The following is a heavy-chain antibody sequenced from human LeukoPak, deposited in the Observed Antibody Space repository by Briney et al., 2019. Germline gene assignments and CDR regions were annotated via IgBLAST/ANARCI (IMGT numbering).Heavy chain of an antibody. J-gene: IGHJ4*02. CDR3: ATSDRQFCSPSSCYMPFDF. Sequence: DSVKVSCKVSGHTLSEVSMHWVRQAPGQGLEWVGGFDPRGGGTVLAQKFQGRVTLTEDTSADTSSIELRSLRSEDTAVYYCATSDRQFCSPSSCYMPFDFWGLGTLVTVSS. V-gene: IGHV1-24*01. D-gene: IGHD2-2*02. CDR1: GHTLSEVS. CDR2: FDPRGGGT.